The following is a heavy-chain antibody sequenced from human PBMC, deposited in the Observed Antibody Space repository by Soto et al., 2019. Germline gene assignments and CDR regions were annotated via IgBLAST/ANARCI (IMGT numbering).Heavy chain of an antibody. D-gene: IGHD4-17*01. J-gene: IGHJ4*02. CDR3: ARVRVTVTNHFDY. CDR2: IYYSGST. V-gene: IGHV4-61*01. CDR1: AGSVSSGSHY. Sequence: NPSETLSLTCTVSAGSVSSGSHYYSWTRKPPGKGLEWIGYIYYSGSTNYTPPLKCRVTISVDTSKNQFSLKLSSVTAADTAVYYCARVRVTVTNHFDYWGQGTLVTVSS.